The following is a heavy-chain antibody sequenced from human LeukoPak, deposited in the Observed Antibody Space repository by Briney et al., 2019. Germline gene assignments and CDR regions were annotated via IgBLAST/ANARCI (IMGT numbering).Heavy chain of an antibody. CDR2: IGGSGSTT. D-gene: IGHD3-3*01. Sequence: GGSLRLSXAASASTFSSYVMSWVRQAPGKGLEWISTIGGSGSTTYYADSIKGRFIISRDNSKNTLYLQMNSLRAEDTAVYYCAKGEAHAFWSGYYFDYWGQGTLVTVSS. J-gene: IGHJ4*02. V-gene: IGHV3-23*01. CDR3: AKGEAHAFWSGYYFDY. CDR1: ASTFSSYV.